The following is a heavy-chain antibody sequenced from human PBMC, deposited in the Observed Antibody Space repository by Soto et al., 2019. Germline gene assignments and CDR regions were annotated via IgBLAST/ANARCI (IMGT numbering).Heavy chain of an antibody. D-gene: IGHD2-2*01. CDR1: GYSFTSYW. CDR2: IYPGDSDT. Sequence: GESLKISCKGSGYSFTSYWIGWVRQMPGKGLEWMGIIYPGDSDTRYSPSFQGQVTISADKSISTAYLQWSSLKASDTATYYCARQGGYCSSTSCHLYGMDVWGQGTTVTVS. J-gene: IGHJ6*02. V-gene: IGHV5-51*01. CDR3: ARQGGYCSSTSCHLYGMDV.